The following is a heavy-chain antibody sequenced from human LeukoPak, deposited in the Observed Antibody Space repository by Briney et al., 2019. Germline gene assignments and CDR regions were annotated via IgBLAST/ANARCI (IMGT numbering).Heavy chain of an antibody. D-gene: IGHD3-9*01. J-gene: IGHJ4*02. V-gene: IGHV3-23*01. CDR2: ISGSGGST. CDR1: GFTFSSYA. Sequence: GGSLRLSCAASGFTFSSYAMSWVRQAPGKGLEWVSAISGSGGSTYYADSVKGRFTISRDNSKNTLYLQMNSLRAEDTAVYYCAKAREDYDILTGYCEFDYWGQGTLVTVSS. CDR3: AKAREDYDILTGYCEFDY.